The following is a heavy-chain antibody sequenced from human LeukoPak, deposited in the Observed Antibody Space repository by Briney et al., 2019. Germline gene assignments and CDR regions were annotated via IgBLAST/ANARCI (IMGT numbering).Heavy chain of an antibody. CDR1: GFTFINYG. CDR3: ARVASLYGVRGVTDY. J-gene: IGHJ4*02. Sequence: PGGSLRLSCEASGFTFINYGMQWVRQAPGKGLEWVAFIRYDGNRKDYADSVKGRFTISRDNAKNSLYLQMDSLRAEDTAVYSCARVASLYGVRGVTDYWGQGTLVTVSS. CDR2: IRYDGNRK. D-gene: IGHD3-10*01. V-gene: IGHV3-30*02.